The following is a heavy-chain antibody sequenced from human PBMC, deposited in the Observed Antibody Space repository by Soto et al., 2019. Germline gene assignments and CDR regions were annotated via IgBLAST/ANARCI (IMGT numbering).Heavy chain of an antibody. D-gene: IGHD3-10*01. J-gene: IGHJ5*02. Sequence: PSETLSLTCTVSGGSISSGGYYWSWIRQHPGKGLEWIGYIYYSGSTYYNPSLKSRVTISVDTSKNQFSLKLSSVTAADTAVYYCARESITMVRGVITNGNWFDPWGQGTLVTVSS. V-gene: IGHV4-31*03. CDR3: ARESITMVRGVITNGNWFDP. CDR2: IYYSGST. CDR1: GGSISSGGYY.